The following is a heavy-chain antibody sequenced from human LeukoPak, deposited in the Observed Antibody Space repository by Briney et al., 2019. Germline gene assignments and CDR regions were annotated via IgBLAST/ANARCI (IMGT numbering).Heavy chain of an antibody. CDR3: ARALRVVVPTTHSFDY. CDR2: ISSSSSTI. D-gene: IGHD2-2*01. J-gene: IGHJ4*02. CDR1: GFTFSSYS. Sequence: GGSLRLSCAASGFTFSSYSMNWVRQAPGKGLEWVSYISSSSSTIYYAASVKGRFTISRDNAKNSLYLQMNSLRAEDTAVYYCARALRVVVPTTHSFDYWGQGTLVTVSS. V-gene: IGHV3-48*04.